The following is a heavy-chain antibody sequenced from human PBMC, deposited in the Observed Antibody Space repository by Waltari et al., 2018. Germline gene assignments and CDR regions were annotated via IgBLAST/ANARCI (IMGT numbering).Heavy chain of an antibody. CDR3: ARSLPSGYDSMGDAFDI. CDR2: IIPIFGTA. J-gene: IGHJ3*02. CDR1: GCTFSSYA. D-gene: IGHD5-12*01. V-gene: IGHV1-69*13. Sequence: QVQLVQSGAEVKKPGSSVKVSCKASGCTFSSYAISWVRQAPGQGLEWMGGIIPIFGTANYAQKFQGRVTITADESTSTAYMELSSLRSEDTAVYYCARSLPSGYDSMGDAFDIWGQGTMVTVSS.